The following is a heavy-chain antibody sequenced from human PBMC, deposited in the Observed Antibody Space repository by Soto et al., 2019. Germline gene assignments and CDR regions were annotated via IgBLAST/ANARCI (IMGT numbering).Heavy chain of an antibody. CDR1: GSTFSIYA. D-gene: IGHD5-18*01. CDR3: GRAGYSYALDY. CDR2: ISSNGGST. V-gene: IGHV3-64*01. Sequence: EVQLVESGGGLVQPGGSLRLSCAASGSTFSIYAMHWVRQAPGKGLEFISVISSNGGSTHYASSVKGRFTISRDNSKNTLYLEMGSLRADDTAMYYWGRAGYSYALDYWGQGTLVTVSS. J-gene: IGHJ4*02.